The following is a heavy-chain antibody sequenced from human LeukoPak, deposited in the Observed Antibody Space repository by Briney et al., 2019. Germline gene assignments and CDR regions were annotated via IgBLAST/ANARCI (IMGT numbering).Heavy chain of an antibody. CDR2: IYYGGST. V-gene: IGHV4-39*07. CDR1: DDSIRSNGHY. Sequence: PSETLSLTCDVSDDSIRSNGHYWGWIRQPPGKGLEWIGSIYYGGSTYYNPSLKSRISISVDTSKNQFSLRLTSVTAADTAVYYCAREAPFWFGPFDPWGQGTLSSSPQ. CDR3: AREAPFWFGPFDP. J-gene: IGHJ5*02. D-gene: IGHD3-10*01.